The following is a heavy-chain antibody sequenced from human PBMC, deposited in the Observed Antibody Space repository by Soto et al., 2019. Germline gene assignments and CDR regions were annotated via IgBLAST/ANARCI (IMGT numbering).Heavy chain of an antibody. Sequence: QVQLVQSGAEVKKPGASVKVSCKASGYTFTSYGISWVRQAPGQGLEWMGWISSYNGNTNYAQKLQGRVTMTSDTCTSTADVEMRSLRSDDTAVYYCARAPRSSWYAPWGQGTVVTVSS. CDR3: ARAPRSSWYAP. V-gene: IGHV1-18*01. CDR2: ISSYNGNT. D-gene: IGHD6-13*01. CDR1: GYTFTSYG. J-gene: IGHJ5*02.